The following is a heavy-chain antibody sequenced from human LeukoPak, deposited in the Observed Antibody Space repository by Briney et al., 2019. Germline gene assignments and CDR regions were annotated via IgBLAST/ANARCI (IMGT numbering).Heavy chain of an antibody. V-gene: IGHV3-74*01. CDR1: GFTFSSYW. CDR2: INSDGSSA. J-gene: IGHJ3*02. CDR3: ARDGGSGSYGAFDI. Sequence: SGGSLRLSCAASGFTFSSYWMHWVRQAPGKGLVWVSRINSDGSSATYADSVTRRFTSYRDNAKNTLYLQMNSLTAEDTAVYFCARDGGSGSYGAFDIWGQGTVVTVSS. D-gene: IGHD3-10*01.